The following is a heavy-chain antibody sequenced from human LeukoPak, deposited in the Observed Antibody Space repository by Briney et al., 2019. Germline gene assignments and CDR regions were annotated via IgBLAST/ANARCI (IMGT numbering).Heavy chain of an antibody. V-gene: IGHV3-15*01. CDR1: GFTFSKAW. CDR3: TTITMIREHEDY. Sequence: GGSLRLSCAASGFTFSKAWMSWVRQAPRKGLEWVGRIKSRTDGGTTDYGAPVKGRFTISRDDSKNTLSLQMNSLKIEDTAVYYCTTITMIREHEDYWGQGTLVTVSS. J-gene: IGHJ4*02. D-gene: IGHD3-10*01. CDR2: IKSRTDGGTT.